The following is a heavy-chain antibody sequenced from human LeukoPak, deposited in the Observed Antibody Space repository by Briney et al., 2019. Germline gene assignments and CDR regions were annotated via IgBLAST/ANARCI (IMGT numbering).Heavy chain of an antibody. CDR3: ARESLSYDSSGYYYEGADIDY. V-gene: IGHV3-53*05. D-gene: IGHD3-22*01. CDR2: IYSGGST. J-gene: IGHJ4*02. Sequence: QAGGSLRLSCAASGFTVSSNYMSWVRQAPGKGLEWVSVIYSGGSTYYADSVKGRFTISRDNSKNTLYLQMNSLRAEDTAVYYCARESLSYDSSGYYYEGADIDYWGQGTLVTVSS. CDR1: GFTVSSNY.